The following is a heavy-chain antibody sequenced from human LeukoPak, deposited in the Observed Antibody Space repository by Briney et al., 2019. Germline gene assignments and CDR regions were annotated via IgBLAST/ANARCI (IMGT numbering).Heavy chain of an antibody. CDR1: GFTVSSNY. J-gene: IGHJ4*02. CDR3: AKAGGYSYGYSDY. D-gene: IGHD5-18*01. Sequence: GGSLRLSCAASGFTVSSNYMSWVRQAPGKGLVWVSVIYSGGSTYYADSVKGRFTISRDNSKNTLYLQMNSLRAEDTAVYYCAKAGGYSYGYSDYWGQGTLVTVSS. CDR2: IYSGGST. V-gene: IGHV3-53*01.